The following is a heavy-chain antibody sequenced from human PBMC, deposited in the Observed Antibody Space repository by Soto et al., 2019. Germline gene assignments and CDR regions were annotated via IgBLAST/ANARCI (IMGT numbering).Heavy chain of an antibody. J-gene: IGHJ4*02. CDR1: GYTFTGYY. CDR3: ASAITFGGVIVYFDY. CDR2: INPNSGGT. V-gene: IGHV1-2*02. D-gene: IGHD3-16*02. Sequence: ASVKVSCKASGYTFTGYYMHWVRQAPGQGLEWMGWINPNSGGTNYAQKFQGRVTMTRDTSISTAYMELSRLRSDDTAVYYCASAITFGGVIVYFDYSGQATLVTVSS.